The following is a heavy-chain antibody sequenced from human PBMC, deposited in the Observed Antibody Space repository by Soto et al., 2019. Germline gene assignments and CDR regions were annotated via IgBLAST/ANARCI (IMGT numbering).Heavy chain of an antibody. J-gene: IGHJ5*02. V-gene: IGHV3-23*01. Sequence: GGSLRLSCAASGFTSSSYAMSWVRQAPGKGLEWVSAISGSGGSTYYADSVKGRFTISRDNSKNTLYLQMNSLRAEDTAVYYCARGKQQLVDWFDPWGQGTLVTVSS. D-gene: IGHD6-13*01. CDR3: ARGKQQLVDWFDP. CDR2: ISGSGGST. CDR1: GFTSSSYA.